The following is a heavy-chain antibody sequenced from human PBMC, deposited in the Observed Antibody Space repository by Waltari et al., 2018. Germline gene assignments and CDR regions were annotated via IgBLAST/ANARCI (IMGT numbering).Heavy chain of an antibody. CDR3: ARETLPGNKIIDY. D-gene: IGHD1-1*01. J-gene: IGHJ4*02. V-gene: IGHV1-2*02. CDR1: GYPSTAYY. CDR2: INSNTGDS. Sequence: QVHLVQSGAAVKQPGASVRVSCTPSGYPSTAYYLHWVRQAPGQGLEWMAWINSNTGDSQSAQTFEGRVTVTRDTSLTTAYLELSGLRSDDTALYYCARETLPGNKIIDYWGQGTLVTVSS.